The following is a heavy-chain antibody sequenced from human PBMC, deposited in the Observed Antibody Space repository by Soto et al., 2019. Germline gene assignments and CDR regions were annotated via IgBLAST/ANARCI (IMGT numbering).Heavy chain of an antibody. Sequence: SETLSLTCAVSGGYISGGYYSWSWIRQPPGKGLEWIGFIYNSGSTYYNSSLKSRVTISVDRSKNHFFLNLTSVTAADTAVYYCARGNCSSPNCYSFSGYYGMDVWGQGTTVTVSS. CDR2: IYNSGST. CDR3: ARGNCSSPNCYSFSGYYGMDV. V-gene: IGHV4-30-2*01. J-gene: IGHJ6*02. CDR1: GGYISGGYYS. D-gene: IGHD2-2*01.